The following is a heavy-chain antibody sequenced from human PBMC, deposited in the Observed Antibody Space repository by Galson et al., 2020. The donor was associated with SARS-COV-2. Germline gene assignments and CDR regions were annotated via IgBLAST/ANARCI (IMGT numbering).Heavy chain of an antibody. D-gene: IGHD2-2*01. CDR2: ISGSGGST. CDR3: ARAQPGYCSSIICPYWYFDP. Sequence: GVSLRLSCAASGFTFSSYAMSWVRQAPGKGLEWVSAISGSGGSTYYADSVKGRFTISRDNAKNTLYLQMNSLRAEDTAVYYCARAQPGYCSSIICPYWYFDPWGLGTLVAVSS. V-gene: IGHV3-23*01. CDR1: GFTFSSYA. J-gene: IGHJ2*01.